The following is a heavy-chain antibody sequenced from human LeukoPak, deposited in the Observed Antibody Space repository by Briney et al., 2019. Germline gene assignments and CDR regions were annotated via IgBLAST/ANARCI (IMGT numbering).Heavy chain of an antibody. CDR3: ARDRTDNYGHLDY. Sequence: SETLSLTCTVSGGSMSSYHWSWIRQPAGKGLEWIGHIYTSGSTDYNPSLKSRVTMSVDTFKNQFSLQLSSVTAADTAMYYCARDRTDNYGHLDYWGQGTLVTVSS. CDR2: IYTSGST. V-gene: IGHV4-4*07. D-gene: IGHD5-18*01. J-gene: IGHJ4*02. CDR1: GGSMSSYH.